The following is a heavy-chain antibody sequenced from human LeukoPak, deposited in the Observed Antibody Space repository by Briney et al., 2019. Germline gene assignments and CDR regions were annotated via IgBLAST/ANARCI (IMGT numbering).Heavy chain of an antibody. Sequence: SVKVSCKASGGTFSSYAISWVRQAPGQGLEWMGGIIPIFGTANYAQKFQGRVTITADESTSTAYMELSSLRSEDTAVYYCASTLIPRYCSGGSCYGYYYYMDVWGKGTTVTVS. D-gene: IGHD2-15*01. CDR1: GGTFSSYA. V-gene: IGHV1-69*01. CDR2: IIPIFGTA. CDR3: ASTLIPRYCSGGSCYGYYYYMDV. J-gene: IGHJ6*03.